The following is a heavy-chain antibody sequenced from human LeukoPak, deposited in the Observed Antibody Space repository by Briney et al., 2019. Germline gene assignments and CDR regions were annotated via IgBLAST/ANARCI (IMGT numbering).Heavy chain of an antibody. D-gene: IGHD6-19*01. V-gene: IGHV3-20*04. J-gene: IGHJ4*02. Sequence: GGSLRLSCAASGFTFDDYGMSWVRQVPGKGLEWVSGINWNGGITGYADSVKGRFTISRDNAKNSLYLQMNTLRAEDTALYYCARVKDIAVAGAIDYWGQGTLVTVSS. CDR3: ARVKDIAVAGAIDY. CDR2: INWNGGIT. CDR1: GFTFDDYG.